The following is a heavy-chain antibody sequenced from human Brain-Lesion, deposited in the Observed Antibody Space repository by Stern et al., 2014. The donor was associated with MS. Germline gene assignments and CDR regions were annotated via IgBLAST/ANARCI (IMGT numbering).Heavy chain of an antibody. Sequence: QVQLQESGPGLVKPSQTLSLTCTVSGGSTSRRSYYWSWIRQPPGRGLEWIGSIYSSGTSFYNPSLKSRLTISLDTAKNQFLLRLNSGTATDTAVYYCARGPLEGIDMKPFFYAMDVWGHGTTVTVSS. V-gene: IGHV4-30-4*01. CDR2: IYSSGTS. J-gene: IGHJ6*02. CDR3: ARGPLEGIDMKPFFYAMDV. CDR1: GGSTSRRSYY. D-gene: IGHD1-1*01.